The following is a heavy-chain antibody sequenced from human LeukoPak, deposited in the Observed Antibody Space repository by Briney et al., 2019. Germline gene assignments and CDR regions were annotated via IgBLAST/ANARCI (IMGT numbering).Heavy chain of an antibody. CDR1: GGTFSSYA. D-gene: IGHD4-11*01. Sequence: ASVKVSCKASGGTFSSYAISWVRQAPGQGLEWMGRIIPILGIANYAQKFQGRVTITADKSTSTAYMELRSLRSDDTAVYYCARMTTVTAFDYWGQGTLVTVSS. CDR2: IIPILGIA. J-gene: IGHJ4*02. V-gene: IGHV1-69*04. CDR3: ARMTTVTAFDY.